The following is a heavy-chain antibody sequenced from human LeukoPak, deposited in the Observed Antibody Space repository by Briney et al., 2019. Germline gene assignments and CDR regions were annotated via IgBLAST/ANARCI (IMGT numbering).Heavy chain of an antibody. J-gene: IGHJ4*02. Sequence: GASVKVSFKASGYTFTSYYMHWVRQAPGQGLEWMGIINPSGGSTSYAQTFQGRVTMTRDTSTSTVYMELSSLRSEDTAVYYCARDLSYCSSTSCFYDYWGQGTLVTVSS. V-gene: IGHV1-46*01. CDR2: INPSGGST. CDR1: GYTFTSYY. D-gene: IGHD2-2*01. CDR3: ARDLSYCSSTSCFYDY.